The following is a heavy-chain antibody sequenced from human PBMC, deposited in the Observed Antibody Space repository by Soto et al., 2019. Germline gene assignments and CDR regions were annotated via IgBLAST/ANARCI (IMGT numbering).Heavy chain of an antibody. V-gene: IGHV3-30*18. CDR3: AKDAHSSGYYPFDY. D-gene: IGHD3-22*01. CDR2: ISYDGSNK. Sequence: QVQLVESGGGVVQPGRSLRLSCAASGFTFSSYGMHWVRQAPGKGLEWVAVISYDGSNKYYADSVKGRFTISRDNSKNTLYLQMNSLRAEDTAVYYCAKDAHSSGYYPFDYWAREPWSPSPQ. CDR1: GFTFSSYG. J-gene: IGHJ4*02.